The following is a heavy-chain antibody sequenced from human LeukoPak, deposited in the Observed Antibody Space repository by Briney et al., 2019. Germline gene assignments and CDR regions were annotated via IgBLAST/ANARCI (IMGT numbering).Heavy chain of an antibody. CDR3: AIMHGYYNGSGYWVQ. CDR2: ISPNADRT. V-gene: IGHV3-23*01. J-gene: IGHJ4*02. CDR1: GFTFGSYA. Sequence: GSLSLSCAASGFTFGSYAMSWVRPAPGKGLEWVSFISPNADRTSKADSVEGRFTISRDSPRNTLYLQMNSLRDDDTAVYYCAIMHGYYNGSGYWVQWGQGTLVTVSS. D-gene: IGHD3-9*01.